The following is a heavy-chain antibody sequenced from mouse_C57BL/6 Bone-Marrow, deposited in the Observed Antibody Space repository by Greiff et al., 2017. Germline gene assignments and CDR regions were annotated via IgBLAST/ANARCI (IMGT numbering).Heavy chain of an antibody. CDR1: GYTFTDYE. CDR2: IDPETGGT. CDR3: TRSGRPY. V-gene: IGHV1-15*01. Sequence: QVQLKESGAELVRPGASVTLSCKASGYTFTDYEMHWVKQTPVHGLEWIGAIDPETGGTAYNQKFKGKAILTADKSSSTAYMELRSLTSEDSAVYYCTRSGRPYWGQGTLVTVSA. J-gene: IGHJ3*01.